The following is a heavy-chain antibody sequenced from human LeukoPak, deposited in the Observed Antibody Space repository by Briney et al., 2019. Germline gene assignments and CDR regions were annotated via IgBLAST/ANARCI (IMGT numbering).Heavy chain of an antibody. D-gene: IGHD1-26*01. V-gene: IGHV3-53*01. J-gene: IGHJ4*02. CDR1: GFTVSSNY. CDR3: AKMNSGSYYDRVDY. Sequence: GGSLRLSCAASGFTVSSNYMSWVRQAPGKGLEWVSVIYSGGSTYYADSVKGRFTISRDNPKNTLYLQMNSLRAEDTAVYYCAKMNSGSYYDRVDYWGQGTLVTVSS. CDR2: IYSGGST.